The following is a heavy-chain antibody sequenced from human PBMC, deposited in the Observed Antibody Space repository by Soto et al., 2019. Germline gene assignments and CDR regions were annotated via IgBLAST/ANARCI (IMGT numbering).Heavy chain of an antibody. J-gene: IGHJ6*03. CDR2: IYSGGST. V-gene: IGHV3-66*01. D-gene: IGHD6-19*01. Sequence: GGSLRLSCAASGFTVSSNYMSWVRQAPGKGLEWVSVIYSGGSTYYADSVKGRFTISRDNSKNTLYLQMNSLRAEDTAVYYCARDRLAVNYHYMDVWGKGTTVTVSS. CDR3: ARDRLAVNYHYMDV. CDR1: GFTVSSNY.